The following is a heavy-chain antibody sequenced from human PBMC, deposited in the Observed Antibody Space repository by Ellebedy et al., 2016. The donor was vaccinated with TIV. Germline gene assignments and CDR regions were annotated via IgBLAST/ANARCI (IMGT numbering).Heavy chain of an antibody. V-gene: IGHV3-48*04. CDR1: GLTFSSYS. Sequence: GGSLRLSCAVSGLTFSSYSMNWVRQAPGKGLEWVSYISTSSSTIYYADSVKGRFTISRDNAENSVYLQMNNLRAEDTAVYYCARDKEVGPTDLDHWGQGTLVTVSS. J-gene: IGHJ4*02. D-gene: IGHD1-26*01. CDR3: ARDKEVGPTDLDH. CDR2: ISTSSSTI.